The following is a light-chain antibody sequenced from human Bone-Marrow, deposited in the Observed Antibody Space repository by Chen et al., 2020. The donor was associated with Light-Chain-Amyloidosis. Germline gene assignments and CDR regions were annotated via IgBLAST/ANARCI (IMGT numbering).Light chain of an antibody. V-gene: IGLV3-21*02. CDR3: QVWDRSSDRPV. CDR2: DDS. J-gene: IGLJ3*02. CDR1: NIGSTS. Sequence: SYVLTQPSSVSVAPGQTATIACGGNNIGSTSVHWYQQTPGQAPLLVVYDDSDRPSGIPARVSGANSGNTATLTISRVEAGEEADYYCQVWDRSSDRPVFGGGTKLTVL.